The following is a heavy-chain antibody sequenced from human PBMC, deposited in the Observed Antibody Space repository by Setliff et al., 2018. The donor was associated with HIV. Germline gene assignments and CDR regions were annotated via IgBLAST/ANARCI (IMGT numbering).Heavy chain of an antibody. J-gene: IGHJ4*02. CDR2: INRDGSEE. V-gene: IGHV3-7*03. CDR1: GFTINSHW. CDR3: ARGPGFYSDY. Sequence: GESLKISCAASGFTINSHWLTWVRQAPGKGLEWVANINRDGSEEYYVDSVKGRFTISRDNAKNSVYLQMNRLRAEDTAVYYCARGPGFYSDYWGQGTLVTVSS.